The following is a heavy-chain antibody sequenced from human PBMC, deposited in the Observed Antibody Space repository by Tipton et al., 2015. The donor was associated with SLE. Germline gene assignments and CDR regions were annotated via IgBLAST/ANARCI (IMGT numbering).Heavy chain of an antibody. CDR2: INHSGST. V-gene: IGHV4-34*01. D-gene: IGHD1-1*01. Sequence: LRLSCAVYGGSFSGYYWSWIHQPPGKGLEWIGEINHSGSTNYNPSLKSRVTISVDTSKNQFSLKLSSVTAADTAVYYCARLDARRDAFDIWGQGRMVTV. CDR3: ARLDARRDAFDI. J-gene: IGHJ3*02. CDR1: GGSFSGYY.